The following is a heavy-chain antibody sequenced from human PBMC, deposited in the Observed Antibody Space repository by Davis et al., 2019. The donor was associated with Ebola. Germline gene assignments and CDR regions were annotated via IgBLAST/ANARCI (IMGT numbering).Heavy chain of an antibody. V-gene: IGHV4-39*07. CDR2: IYYSGST. CDR1: GGSISSSSYY. D-gene: IGHD4-17*01. CDR3: ARGPSTVNFDY. J-gene: IGHJ4*02. Sequence: GSLRLSCTVSGGSISSSSYYWGWIRQPPGKGLEWIGSIYYSGSTYYNPSLKSRVTISVDTSKNQFSLKLSSVTAADTAVYYCARGPSTVNFDYWGQGTLVTVSS.